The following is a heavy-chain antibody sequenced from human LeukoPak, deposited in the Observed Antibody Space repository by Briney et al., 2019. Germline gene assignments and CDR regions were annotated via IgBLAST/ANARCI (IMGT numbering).Heavy chain of an antibody. Sequence: GASVKVSCKASGGTFSSYAISWVRQAPGQGLEWMGGIIPIFGTANYAQKFQGRVTITADESTSTAYMELSSLRSEDTAVYYCARDPGYCSSTSCYQVWGQGTLVTVSS. CDR3: ARDPGYCSSTSCYQV. V-gene: IGHV1-69*13. CDR2: IIPIFGTA. D-gene: IGHD2-2*01. CDR1: GGTFSSYA. J-gene: IGHJ4*02.